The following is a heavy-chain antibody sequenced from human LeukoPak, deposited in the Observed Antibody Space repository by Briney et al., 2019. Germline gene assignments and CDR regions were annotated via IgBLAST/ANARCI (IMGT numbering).Heavy chain of an antibody. Sequence: GGSLRLSCAASGFTFSSYSMNWVRQAPGKGLEWVSYISSSSSTLYYADSVKGRFTISRDNAKNSLYLQMNSLRAEDTAVYYCARGSQGTAFDIWGQGTMVTVSS. CDR2: ISSSSSTL. CDR3: ARGSQGTAFDI. CDR1: GFTFSSYS. J-gene: IGHJ3*02. V-gene: IGHV3-48*04. D-gene: IGHD1-1*01.